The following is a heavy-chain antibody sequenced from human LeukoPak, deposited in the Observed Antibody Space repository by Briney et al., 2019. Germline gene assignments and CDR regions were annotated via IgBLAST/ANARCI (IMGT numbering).Heavy chain of an antibody. D-gene: IGHD2-2*01. Sequence: GESLKISCKGSGYSFTSYWIGWVRQMPGKGLEWMGIIYPGDSDTRYSPSFQGQVTISADKSISTAYLQWSSLKASDTAMYYCARLEDCSITSCGWFDPWGQGTLVTVSS. V-gene: IGHV5-51*01. CDR2: IYPGDSDT. CDR3: ARLEDCSITSCGWFDP. J-gene: IGHJ5*02. CDR1: GYSFTSYW.